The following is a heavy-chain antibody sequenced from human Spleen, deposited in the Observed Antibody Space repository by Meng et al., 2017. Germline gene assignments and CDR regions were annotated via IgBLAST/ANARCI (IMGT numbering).Heavy chain of an antibody. CDR1: GGSISSGDYY. CDR3: ARDDSSGYSFDN. Sequence: QVQLQESGPGLVKPSQTLSLTCTVSGGSISSGDYYWSCIRQPPGKGLEWIGYIYYSGNTYYNPSLKTRVSISVDTSKKQFSLQLNSVTAADTAVYYCARDDSSGYSFDNWGQGTLVTVSS. J-gene: IGHJ4*02. V-gene: IGHV4-30-4*01. CDR2: IYYSGNT. D-gene: IGHD3-22*01.